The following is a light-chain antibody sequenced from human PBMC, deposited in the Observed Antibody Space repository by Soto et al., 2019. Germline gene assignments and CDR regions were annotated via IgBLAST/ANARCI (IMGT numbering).Light chain of an antibody. CDR1: LQHRKNW. CDR3: ATWDDSLSGQV. Sequence: QSVLTQPPSGSGTPRAEGHHLLFRNQLQHRKNWVYWYQHLPGTAPKLLIYRNDQRPSGVPDRFSGSKSGTSASLAISGLRSEDETDYYCATWDDSLSGQVFGGGTKLTVL. V-gene: IGLV1-47*01. CDR2: RND. J-gene: IGLJ2*01.